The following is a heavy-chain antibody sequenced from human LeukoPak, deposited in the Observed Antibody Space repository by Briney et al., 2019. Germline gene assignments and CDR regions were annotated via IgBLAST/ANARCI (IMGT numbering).Heavy chain of an antibody. V-gene: IGHV1-2*02. CDR1: GYTFSAFY. CDR3: ARVDTVGTVNPFY. D-gene: IGHD5-12*01. Sequence: SVKVSCKTSGYTFSAFYIHWVRQVPGQGLEWMGWLRPDTGATNFAQNFLGRVTMTGDTSISTAYMELSRLRPDDTAVYYCARVDTVGTVNPFYWGQGTLVTVSS. CDR2: LRPDTGAT. J-gene: IGHJ4*02.